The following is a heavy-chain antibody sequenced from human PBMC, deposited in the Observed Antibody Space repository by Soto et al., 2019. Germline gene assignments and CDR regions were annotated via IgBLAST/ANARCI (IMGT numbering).Heavy chain of an antibody. V-gene: IGHV1-2*02. CDR1: GYTLTDHY. Sequence: QVQLVQSGAEVRKSGASVKVSCKASGYTLTDHYIHWVRQAPGQGLEWMGWINPSSGDTKYVGKFQGRVTMTRDTSIRTAHTELSSLRSDDTAVYYCARALDGTAFDYWGQGTLVTVSS. CDR3: ARALDGTAFDY. CDR2: INPSSGDT. J-gene: IGHJ4*02. D-gene: IGHD1-26*01.